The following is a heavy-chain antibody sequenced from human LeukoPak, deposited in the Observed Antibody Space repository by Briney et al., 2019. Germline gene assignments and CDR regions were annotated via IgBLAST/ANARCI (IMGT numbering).Heavy chain of an antibody. V-gene: IGHV1-8*01. CDR2: MNPNSGNT. J-gene: IGHJ5*02. CDR3: ASGGLGYYDSSGFWGSWFDP. CDR1: GYTFTSYD. Sequence: ASVKVSCKASGYTFTSYDINWVRQATGQGLEWMGWMNPNSGNTGYAQKFQGRVTMTRNTSISTAYMELSRLRSDDTAVYYCASGGLGYYDSSGFWGSWFDPWGQGTLVTVSS. D-gene: IGHD3-22*01.